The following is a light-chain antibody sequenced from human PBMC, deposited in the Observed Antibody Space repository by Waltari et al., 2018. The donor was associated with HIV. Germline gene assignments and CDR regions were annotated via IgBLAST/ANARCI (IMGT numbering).Light chain of an antibody. CDR3: QQSYSTLLT. V-gene: IGKV1-39*01. J-gene: IGKJ4*01. CDR2: AAS. CDR1: QSISSY. Sequence: DIQMTQSPSSLSASVGDRVTITCRATQSISSYLNWYQHKPGKAPKLLIYAASSLQSGVPSRFSGSGSGTDFTLTISLQPEDFATYYCQQSYSTLLTFGGGTKVEIK.